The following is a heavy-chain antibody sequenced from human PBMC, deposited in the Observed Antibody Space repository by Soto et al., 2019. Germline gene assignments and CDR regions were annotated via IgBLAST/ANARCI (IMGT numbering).Heavy chain of an antibody. CDR3: ARGITFGGVIFDD. V-gene: IGHV4-4*02. Sequence: QVQLQESGPGLVKPSGTLSLTCAVSNGSISNNDWWSWVRQPPGKGLEWIGEINHSGTTNYNPSLKRRVTILVDKSKNQFSLKLTSVTAADTAVYYCARGITFGGVIFDDWGQGTLVTVSS. D-gene: IGHD3-16*01. CDR2: INHSGTT. J-gene: IGHJ4*02. CDR1: NGSISNNDW.